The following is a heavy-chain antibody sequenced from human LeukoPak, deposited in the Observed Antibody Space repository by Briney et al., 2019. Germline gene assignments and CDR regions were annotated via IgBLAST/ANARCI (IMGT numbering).Heavy chain of an antibody. CDR3: AKDRLNYYGMDV. V-gene: IGHV3-30*02. CDR2: IRYDGSNK. J-gene: IGHJ6*02. Sequence: PGGPLRLSCAASGFTFSSYGMHWVRQAPGKGLEWVAFIRYDGSNKYYADSVKGRFTISRDNSKNTLYLQMNSLRAEDTAVYYCAKDRLNYYGMDVWGQGTTVTVSS. CDR1: GFTFSSYG.